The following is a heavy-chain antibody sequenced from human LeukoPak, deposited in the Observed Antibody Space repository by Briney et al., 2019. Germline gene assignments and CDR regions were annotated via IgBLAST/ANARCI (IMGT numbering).Heavy chain of an antibody. D-gene: IGHD3-16*01. CDR1: GYTFTDYY. V-gene: IGHV1-69-2*01. J-gene: IGHJ5*02. Sequence: ASVKISCKVSGYTFTDYYVHWVQQAPGKGLEWMGLVDPEDGETIYAEKFQGRVTITADTSTDTAYMELSSLRSEDTAVYYCATEGAYNWFDPWGQGTLVTVSS. CDR2: VDPEDGET. CDR3: ATEGAYNWFDP.